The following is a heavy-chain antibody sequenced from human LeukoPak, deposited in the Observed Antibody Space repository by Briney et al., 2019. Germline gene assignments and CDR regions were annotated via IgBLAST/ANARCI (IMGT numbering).Heavy chain of an antibody. Sequence: GASVKVSCKVSGYTLTELSMHWVRQAPGKGLEWMGGFDLEDGETIYAQKFQGRVTMTEDTSTDTAYMELSSLRSEDTAVYYCATVKAYYYDSSGYFPPFGYWGQGTLVTVSS. CDR2: FDLEDGET. V-gene: IGHV1-24*01. D-gene: IGHD3-22*01. J-gene: IGHJ4*02. CDR3: ATVKAYYYDSSGYFPPFGY. CDR1: GYTLTELS.